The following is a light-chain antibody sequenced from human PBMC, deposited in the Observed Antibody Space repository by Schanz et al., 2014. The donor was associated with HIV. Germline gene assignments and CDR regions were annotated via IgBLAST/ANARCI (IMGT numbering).Light chain of an antibody. CDR3: LQHNDYPFT. V-gene: IGKV3-11*01. CDR2: DAS. J-gene: IGKJ5*01. CDR1: QSVSSY. Sequence: EIVLTQSPATLSLSPGERATLSCRASQSVSSYLAWYQQKPGQAPRLLIYDASNRATGIPARFSGSGSGTEFTLTVSSLQSEDFATYYCLQHNDYPFTFGQGTRLEIK.